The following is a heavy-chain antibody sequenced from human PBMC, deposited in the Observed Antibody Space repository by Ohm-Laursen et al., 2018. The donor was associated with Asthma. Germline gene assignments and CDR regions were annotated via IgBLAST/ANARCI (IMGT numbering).Heavy chain of an antibody. J-gene: IGHJ2*01. CDR2: IYYSGST. V-gene: IGHV4-59*01. Sequence: PPGTLSLTCSVSGGSISSYYWSWIRQPPGKGLEWVGYIYYSGSTNYNPSLKSRVTISVDTSKNQFSLKLSSVTAADTAVYYCARGRVTVTTRYFDLWGRGTLVTVSS. CDR3: ARGRVTVTTRYFDL. CDR1: GGSISSYY. D-gene: IGHD4-17*01.